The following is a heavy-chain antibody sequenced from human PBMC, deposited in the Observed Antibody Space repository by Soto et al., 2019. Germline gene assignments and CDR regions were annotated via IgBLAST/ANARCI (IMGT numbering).Heavy chain of an antibody. V-gene: IGHV1-46*03. CDR2: INPSGGST. D-gene: IGHD3-16*01. CDR3: ARDGLTFGAVELENWFDP. CDR1: GYTFTSYY. Sequence: ASVKVSCKASGYTFTSYYMHWVRQAPGQGLEWMGIINPSGGSTSYAQKFQGRVTMTRDTSTSTVYMELSSLRSEDTAVYYCARDGLTFGAVELENWFDPWGQGTQVTVSS. J-gene: IGHJ5*02.